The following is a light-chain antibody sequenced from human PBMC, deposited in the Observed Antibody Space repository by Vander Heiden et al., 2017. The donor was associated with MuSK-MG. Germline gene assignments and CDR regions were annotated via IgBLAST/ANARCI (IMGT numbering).Light chain of an antibody. CDR2: RAS. Sequence: DIHMTQSPPSLSASVRDTVPISCRASSNIGMYLNWYQERPGTPPRVLIYRASSLQSGVPSRFSGSGSGSEFTLTISGLQPDDFATYYCLQGKSIPRTFGQGTKV. J-gene: IGKJ1*01. CDR3: LQGKSIPRT. CDR1: SNIGMY. V-gene: IGKV1-39*01.